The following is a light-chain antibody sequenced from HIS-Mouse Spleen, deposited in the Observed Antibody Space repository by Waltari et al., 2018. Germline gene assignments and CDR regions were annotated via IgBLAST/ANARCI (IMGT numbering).Light chain of an antibody. V-gene: IGLV1-51*01. CDR1: RSNIGNNY. CDR3: GTWDSSLSAWV. Sequence: QSVLTQPPSVSAAPGQKVTISCSGSRSNIGNNYVPRYQQLPGTAPKLLIYDNNKRPSGIPDRFSGSKSGTSATLGITGLQTGDEADYYCGTWDSSLSAWVFGGGTKLTVL. J-gene: IGLJ3*02. CDR2: DNN.